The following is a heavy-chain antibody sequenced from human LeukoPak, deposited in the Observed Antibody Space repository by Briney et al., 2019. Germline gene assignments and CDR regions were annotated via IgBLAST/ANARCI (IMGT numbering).Heavy chain of an antibody. CDR3: AKVGTTVVTLDAFDI. Sequence: GGSLRLSCAASGFTFSSYVMHWVRQAPGKGLEWVAVISYDGSNKYYADSVKGRFTIYRDNSKNTLYLQMHSLRAEDTAVYYCAKVGTTVVTLDAFDIWGQGTMVTVSS. J-gene: IGHJ3*02. CDR1: GFTFSSYV. CDR2: ISYDGSNK. D-gene: IGHD4-23*01. V-gene: IGHV3-30*18.